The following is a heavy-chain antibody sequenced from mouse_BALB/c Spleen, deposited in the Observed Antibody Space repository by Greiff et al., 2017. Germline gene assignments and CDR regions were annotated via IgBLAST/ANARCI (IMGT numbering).Heavy chain of an antibody. CDR2: ISYSGST. Sequence: EVMLVESGPSLVKPSQTLSLTCSVTGDSITSGYWNWIRKFPGNKLEYMGYISYSGSTYYNPSLKSRISITRDTSKNQYYLQLNSVTTEDTATYYCAREGTTVVAPDYWGQGTTLTVSS. J-gene: IGHJ2*01. CDR3: AREGTTVVAPDY. CDR1: GDSITSGY. V-gene: IGHV3-8*02. D-gene: IGHD1-1*01.